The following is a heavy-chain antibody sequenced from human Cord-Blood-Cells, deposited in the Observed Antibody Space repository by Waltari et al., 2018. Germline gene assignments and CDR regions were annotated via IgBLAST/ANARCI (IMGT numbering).Heavy chain of an antibody. V-gene: IGHV1-69*06. J-gene: IGHJ6*02. CDR1: GGTFSSYA. Sequence: QVQLVQSGAGVKKPGSSVKVSCKASGGTFSSYAISWVRQAPGQGLEWMGGIIPIFGTANYAQKVKGRVTITADKSTSTAYMERSSLRSEDTAVYYCTRAGTYGGGECYSNYYGMDVWGQGTTVTVSS. D-gene: IGHD2-21*01. CDR2: IIPIFGTA. CDR3: TRAGTYGGGECYSNYYGMDV.